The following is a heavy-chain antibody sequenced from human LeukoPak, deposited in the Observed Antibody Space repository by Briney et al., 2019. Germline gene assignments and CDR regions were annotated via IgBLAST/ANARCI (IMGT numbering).Heavy chain of an antibody. CDR2: IWFDGSKQ. CDR3: AREASGHCDF. Sequence: GRSLRLSCAASGFIFSTYGMHWVRQAPGKGLEWVAIIWFDGSKQLYADSVKGRFTISRDNSRNTLYLQMSLLRVDDTAVYYCAREASGHCDFWGQGTLVTVSS. V-gene: IGHV3-33*08. CDR1: GFIFSTYG. J-gene: IGHJ4*02. D-gene: IGHD3-3*01.